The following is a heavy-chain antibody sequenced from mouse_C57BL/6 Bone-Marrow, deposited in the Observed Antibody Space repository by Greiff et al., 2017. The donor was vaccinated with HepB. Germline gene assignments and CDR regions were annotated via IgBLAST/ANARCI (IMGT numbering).Heavy chain of an antibody. V-gene: IGHV1-15*01. J-gene: IGHJ1*03. CDR1: GYTFTDYE. CDR3: TKGNWDVWYFDV. CDR2: IDPETGGT. Sequence: VKLQESGAELVRPGASVTLSCKASGYTFTDYEMHWVKQTPVHGLEWIGAIDPETGGTAYNQKFKGKAILTADKSSSTAYMELRSLTSEDSAVYYCTKGNWDVWYFDVWGTGTTVTVSS. D-gene: IGHD4-1*01.